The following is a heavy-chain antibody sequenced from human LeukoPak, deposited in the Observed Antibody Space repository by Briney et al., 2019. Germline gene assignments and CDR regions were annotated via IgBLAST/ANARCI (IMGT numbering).Heavy chain of an antibody. CDR1: GYSISSTYY. V-gene: IGHV4-39*01. CDR2: IYYSGST. Sequence: SETLSLTCTVTGYSISSTYYWGWIRQPPGKGLEWIGSIYYSGSTYYNPSLKSRVTISVDTSKNQFSLKLSSVTAADTAVYYCARHYSNYVDYWGQGTLVTVSS. CDR3: ARHYSNYVDY. D-gene: IGHD4-11*01. J-gene: IGHJ4*02.